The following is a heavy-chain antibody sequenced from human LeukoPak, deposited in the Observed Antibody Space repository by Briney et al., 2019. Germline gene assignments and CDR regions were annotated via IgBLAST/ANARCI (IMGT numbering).Heavy chain of an antibody. Sequence: PGRSLRLSCTPSGFTFADFAMHWVRQAPGKGLEWVSGISWNSGKIGYADSAKGRFTISRDNAKNSLYLQMNSLRPEDTALYYCTKDDGWLSWGQGTLVTVSS. V-gene: IGHV3-9*01. CDR2: ISWNSGKI. CDR1: GFTFADFA. D-gene: IGHD2/OR15-2a*01. CDR3: TKDDGWLS. J-gene: IGHJ3*01.